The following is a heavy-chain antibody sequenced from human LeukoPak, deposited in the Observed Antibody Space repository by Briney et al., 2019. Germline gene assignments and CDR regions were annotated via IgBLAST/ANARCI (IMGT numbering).Heavy chain of an antibody. V-gene: IGHV4-4*07. CDR1: GDSISNYY. D-gene: IGHD1-26*01. CDR2: IYTSGST. J-gene: IGHJ4*02. CDR3: ARDRSIVGATLPDY. Sequence: SETLSLTCTVSGDSISNYYWSWIRQPAGKGLEWIGRIYTSGSTNYNPSLKSRVTMSEDTSKNQFSLKLSSVTAADTAVYYCARDRSIVGATLPDYWGQGTLVTVSS.